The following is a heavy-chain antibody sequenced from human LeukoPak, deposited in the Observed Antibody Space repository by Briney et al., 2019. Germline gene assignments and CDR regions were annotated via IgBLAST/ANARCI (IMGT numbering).Heavy chain of an antibody. J-gene: IGHJ4*02. CDR2: ISSSGSTI. CDR1: GFTFSSYE. V-gene: IGHV3-48*03. CDR3: ARDSGYYDSSGYEIDY. D-gene: IGHD3-22*01. Sequence: PGGSLRLSCAASGFTFSSYEMNWVRQAPGKGLEWVSYISSSGSTIYYADSVKGRFTISRDNSKNTLYLQMNSLRAEDTAVYYCARDSGYYDSSGYEIDYWGQGTLVTVSS.